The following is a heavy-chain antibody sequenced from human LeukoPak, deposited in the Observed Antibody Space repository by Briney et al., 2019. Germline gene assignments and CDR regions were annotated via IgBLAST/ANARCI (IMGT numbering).Heavy chain of an antibody. J-gene: IGHJ4*02. CDR1: GFTFSSIA. V-gene: IGHV3-23*01. D-gene: IGHD1-1*01. CDR3: AKGQELDDGVFDS. CDR2: IRSNGDTT. Sequence: GGSLRLSCAASGFTFSSIAMIWVRQAPGKGLEWVSSIRSNGDTTYNADSVKGRFTISRDNSKNTLYLQMSSLRVEDTAIYYCAKGQELDDGVFDSWGQGTLVTVSS.